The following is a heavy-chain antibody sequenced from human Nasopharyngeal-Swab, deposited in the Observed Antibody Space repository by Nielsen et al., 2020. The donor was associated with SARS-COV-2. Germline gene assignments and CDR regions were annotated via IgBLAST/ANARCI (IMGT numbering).Heavy chain of an antibody. D-gene: IGHD6-25*01. V-gene: IGHV3-74*01. CDR3: AKGTKGSGGNY. Sequence: GESLKISCAASGFTFSSYWMHWVRQAPGKGLVWVSRINSDGSSTSYADSVKGRFTISRDNAKNTLYLQMNNLRAEDTAVYYCAKGTKGSGGNYWGQGTLVTVSS. CDR1: GFTFSSYW. J-gene: IGHJ4*02. CDR2: INSDGSST.